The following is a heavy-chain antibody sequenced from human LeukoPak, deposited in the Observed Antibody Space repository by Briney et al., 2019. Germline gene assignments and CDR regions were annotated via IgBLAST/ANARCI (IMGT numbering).Heavy chain of an antibody. V-gene: IGHV4-59*01. Sequence: SETLSLTCSVSGGSISNSYWTWIQQPPGKGLESIGYIYYSVSTKYNPSLKSRVTISIDTSKNQFSLRLSSVTAADTAVYYCARVPRSLSSTGWSDYWGQGTLVTVSS. CDR1: GGSISNSY. J-gene: IGHJ4*02. CDR2: IYYSVST. CDR3: ARVPRSLSSTGWSDY. D-gene: IGHD6-19*01.